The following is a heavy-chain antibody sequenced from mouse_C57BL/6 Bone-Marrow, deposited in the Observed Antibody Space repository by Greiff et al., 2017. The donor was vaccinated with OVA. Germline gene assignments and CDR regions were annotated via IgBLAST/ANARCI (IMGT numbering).Heavy chain of an antibody. CDR3: ARSYYGSSLDY. CDR1: GFTFSSYG. Sequence: EVQRVESGGDLVKPGGSLKLSCAASGFTFSSYGMSWVRQTPDKRLEWVATISRGGSYTYYPDSVKGRFTISRDNAKNTLYLQMSSLKSEDTAMYYCARSYYGSSLDYWGQGTALTVSS. V-gene: IGHV5-6*01. J-gene: IGHJ2*01. CDR2: ISRGGSYT. D-gene: IGHD1-1*01.